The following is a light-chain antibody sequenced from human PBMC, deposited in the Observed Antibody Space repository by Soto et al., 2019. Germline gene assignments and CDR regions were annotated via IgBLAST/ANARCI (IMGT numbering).Light chain of an antibody. V-gene: IGLV2-18*02. CDR3: SSFTSSSTWV. CDR2: AVS. CDR1: SSDLGSHNH. J-gene: IGLJ3*02. Sequence: QSALTQPPSVSGSPGQSVTISCTGTSSDLGSHNHVSWYQQPPGTAPKLMIYAVSNRPSGVPDRFSGSKSGNTASLTISGLQAEDEADYYCSSFTSSSTWVFGGGTKLTVL.